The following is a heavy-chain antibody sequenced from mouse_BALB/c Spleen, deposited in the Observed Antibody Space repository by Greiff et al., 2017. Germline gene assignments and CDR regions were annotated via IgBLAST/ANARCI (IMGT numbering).Heavy chain of an antibody. Sequence: QVQLQQPGAELVRPGASVKLSCKASGYTFTSYWINWVKQRPGQGLEWIGNIYPSDSYTNYNQKFKDKATLTVDKSSSTAYMQLSSPTSEDSAVYYCTRLGYDFDYWGQGTTLTVSS. J-gene: IGHJ2*01. CDR2: IYPSDSYT. D-gene: IGHD3-1*01. V-gene: IGHV1-69*02. CDR1: GYTFTSYW. CDR3: TRLGYDFDY.